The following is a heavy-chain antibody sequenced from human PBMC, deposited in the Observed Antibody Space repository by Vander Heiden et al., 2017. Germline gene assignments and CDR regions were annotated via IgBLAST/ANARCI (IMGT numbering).Heavy chain of an antibody. D-gene: IGHD3-9*01. CDR1: GGTFSSYA. V-gene: IGHV1-69*10. CDR2: IIPILGIA. CDR3: ARKYYDILTGYYTGNFDY. J-gene: IGHJ4*02. Sequence: QVQLVQSGAEVKKPRSSVKVSCKASGGTFSSYAISWVRQAPGQRLEWMGGIIPILGIANYAQKFQGRVTITADKSTSTAYMELSSLRSEDTAVYYCARKYYDILTGYYTGNFDYWGQGTLVTVSS.